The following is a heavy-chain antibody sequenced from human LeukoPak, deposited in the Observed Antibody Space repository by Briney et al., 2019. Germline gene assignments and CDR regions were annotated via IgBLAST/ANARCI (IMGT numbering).Heavy chain of an antibody. CDR3: ARGLKYYYDSSGYYQN. CDR2: INHSGST. V-gene: IGHV4-34*01. CDR1: GGSFSGYY. D-gene: IGHD3-22*01. J-gene: IGHJ4*02. Sequence: PSETLSLTCAAYGGSFSGYYWSWIRQPPGKGLEWIGEINHSGSTNYNPSLKSRVTISVDTSKNQLSLKLSSVTAADTAVYYCARGLKYYYDSSGYYQNWGQGTLVTVSS.